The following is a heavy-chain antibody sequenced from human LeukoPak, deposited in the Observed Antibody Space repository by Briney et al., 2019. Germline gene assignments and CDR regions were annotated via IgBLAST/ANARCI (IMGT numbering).Heavy chain of an antibody. D-gene: IGHD3-10*01. CDR2: ISGSGGST. J-gene: IGHJ4*02. V-gene: IGHV3-23*01. CDR3: AKPLWFGELAVCFDY. Sequence: GGSLRLSCAASGFTFSSYAMSWVRQAPGKGLEWVSAISGSGGSTYYADSVRGRFTISRDNSKNTLYLQMNSLRAEDTAVYYCAKPLWFGELAVCFDYWGQGTLVTVSS. CDR1: GFTFSSYA.